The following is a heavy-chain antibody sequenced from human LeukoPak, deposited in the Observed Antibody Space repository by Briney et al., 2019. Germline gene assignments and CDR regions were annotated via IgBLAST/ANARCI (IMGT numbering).Heavy chain of an antibody. CDR2: TYYRSKWYN. Sequence: SQTLSLTCAISGDSVSSNSVSWSWLRQSPSRGLEWLGSTYYRSKWYNHYAVSLKSRITINPDTSKNQFSLQLNSVTPEDTAVYYCARDRYCATVSCSSDYWGQGTLVTVSS. V-gene: IGHV6-1*01. CDR1: GDSVSSNSVS. J-gene: IGHJ4*02. D-gene: IGHD2-8*01. CDR3: ARDRYCATVSCSSDY.